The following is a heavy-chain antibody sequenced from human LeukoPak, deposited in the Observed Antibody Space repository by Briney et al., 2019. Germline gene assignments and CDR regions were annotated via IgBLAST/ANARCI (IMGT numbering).Heavy chain of an antibody. CDR1: GGSFSGYY. Sequence: PSETLSLTCAIYGGSFSGYYWSWIRQPPGKGLEWIGEINHSGSTNYNPSLKSRVTISVDTSKNQFSLKLSSVTAADTAVYFCARGPYSYDSSGAFDIWGQGTMVTVSS. V-gene: IGHV4-34*01. D-gene: IGHD3-22*01. CDR3: ARGPYSYDSSGAFDI. CDR2: INHSGST. J-gene: IGHJ3*02.